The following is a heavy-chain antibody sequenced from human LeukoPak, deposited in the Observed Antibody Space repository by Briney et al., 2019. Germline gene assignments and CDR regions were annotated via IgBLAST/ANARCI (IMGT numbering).Heavy chain of an antibody. CDR1: GFTFSHYG. CDR2: ISGSGGST. D-gene: IGHD2-21*02. CDR3: AKSHHVTAIDY. J-gene: IGHJ4*02. Sequence: GGTLRLSCAASGFTFSHYGMTWVRQAPGKGLEWVSAISGSGGSTYYAGSVKGRFTISRDNSKNTLYLQMNSLRADDTTVYYCAKSHHVTAIDYWGQGTLVTVSS. V-gene: IGHV3-23*01.